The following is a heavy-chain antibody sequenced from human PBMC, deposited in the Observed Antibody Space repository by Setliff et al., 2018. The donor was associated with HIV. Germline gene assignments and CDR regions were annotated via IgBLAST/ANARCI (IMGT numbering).Heavy chain of an antibody. CDR3: ARLGVGYSTSWEHHFDF. D-gene: IGHD6-6*01. Sequence: ASVKVSCKVSGYSLTELSMHWVRQAPGKGLEWMGGFDPDDGETVYAQQFQGRLTITADKSTTTAYMELSSLTSEDTAIYYCARLGVGYSTSWEHHFDFWGQGTLVTVSS. J-gene: IGHJ4*02. CDR1: GYSLTELS. CDR2: FDPDDGET. V-gene: IGHV1-24*01.